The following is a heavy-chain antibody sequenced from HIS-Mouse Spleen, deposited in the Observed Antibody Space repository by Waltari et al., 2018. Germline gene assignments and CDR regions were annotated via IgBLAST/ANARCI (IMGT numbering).Heavy chain of an antibody. D-gene: IGHD2-21*02. J-gene: IGHJ3*02. V-gene: IGHV5-51*03. CDR2: IYPGDSDT. CDR3: ARLGHIVVVTDAFDI. Sequence: EVQLVQSGAEVKKPGESLKISCKGSGSRFPIYWTCWLRQLPGNGLEWWGIIYPGDSDTRYSPSFQGQVTISADKSISTAYLQWSSLKASDTAMYYCARLGHIVVVTDAFDIWGQGTMVTVSS. CDR1: GSRFPIYW.